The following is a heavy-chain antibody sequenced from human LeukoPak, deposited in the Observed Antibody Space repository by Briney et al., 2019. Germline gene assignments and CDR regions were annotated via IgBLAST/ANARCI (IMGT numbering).Heavy chain of an antibody. CDR1: GFTFSSYA. CDR2: ISSNGGST. CDR3: ARDESPTIVVVPAALFY. D-gene: IGHD2-2*01. Sequence: PGGSLRLSCAASGFTFSSYAMHWVRQAPGKGLEYVSAISSNGGSTYYANSVKGRFTISRDNSKNTLYLQMGSLRDEDMAVYYCARDESPTIVVVPAALFYWGQGTLVTVSS. J-gene: IGHJ4*02. V-gene: IGHV3-64*01.